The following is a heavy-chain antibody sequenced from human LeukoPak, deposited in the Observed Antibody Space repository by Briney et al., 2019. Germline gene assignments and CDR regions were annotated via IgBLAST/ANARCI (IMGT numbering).Heavy chain of an antibody. V-gene: IGHV3-48*01. CDR2: ISSSSTTI. Sequence: GGSLRLSCAASGYIFSNYEMNWVRQAPGKGLEWVSYISSSSTTIHYADSVKGRFTISRDNSKNTLYLQMNSLRAEDTAVYYCARRAGAYSHPYDYWGQGTLVTVSS. CDR3: ARRAGAYSHPYDY. J-gene: IGHJ4*02. CDR1: GYIFSNYE. D-gene: IGHD4/OR15-4a*01.